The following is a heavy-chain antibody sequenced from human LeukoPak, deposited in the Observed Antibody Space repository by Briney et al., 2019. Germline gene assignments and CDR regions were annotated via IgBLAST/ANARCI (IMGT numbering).Heavy chain of an antibody. V-gene: IGHV3-48*02. Sequence: GGPLRLSCAASGFTFSGYAMNWVRQAPGKGLEWVSHIYISSSSNIISYADSVKGRFTISRDNAQNSLYLQMNGLRDEDTAVYYCVRDRAYSFDYWGQGILVTVSS. J-gene: IGHJ4*02. D-gene: IGHD2-21*01. CDR3: VRDRAYSFDY. CDR2: ISSSSNII. CDR1: GFTFSGYA.